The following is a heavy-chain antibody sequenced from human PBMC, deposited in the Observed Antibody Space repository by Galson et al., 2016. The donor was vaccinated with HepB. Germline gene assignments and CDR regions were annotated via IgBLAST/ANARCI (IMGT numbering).Heavy chain of an antibody. Sequence: SLRLSCAASGFTFSTSAVHWVRQASGKGLEWVAADSLDGRRKFYADSVKGRFTISRDNSNNMLFLQMSSLRADDTAVYYCAKRHEYCPAVGCSVDYWGQGTLVSVSS. CDR3: AKRHEYCPAVGCSVDY. V-gene: IGHV3-30*18. CDR2: DSLDGRRK. CDR1: GFTFSTSA. J-gene: IGHJ4*02. D-gene: IGHD2/OR15-2a*01.